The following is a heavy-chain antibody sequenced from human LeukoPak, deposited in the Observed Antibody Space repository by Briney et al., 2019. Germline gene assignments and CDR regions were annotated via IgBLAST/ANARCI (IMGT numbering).Heavy chain of an antibody. CDR2: IYSSGST. Sequence: SETLSLTCTVSGGSISGFYWSWIRQSPGKGLEWIGNIYSSGSTTYNPSLKSRVTILVDKSNNQFSLKLNSVTAADTAVYYCARITVTYDYWGQGALVTVSS. J-gene: IGHJ4*02. CDR3: ARITVTYDY. D-gene: IGHD6-19*01. V-gene: IGHV4-59*08. CDR1: GGSISGFY.